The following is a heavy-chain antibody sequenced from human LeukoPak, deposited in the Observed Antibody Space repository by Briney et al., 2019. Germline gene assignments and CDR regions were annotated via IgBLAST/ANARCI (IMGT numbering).Heavy chain of an antibody. V-gene: IGHV4-59*01. CDR1: GGSISSYY. D-gene: IGHD6-13*01. CDR3: ARTWSAAGDDY. J-gene: IGHJ4*02. Sequence: KPSETLSLTCTVSGGSISSYYWSWIRQPPGKGLEWIGYIYYSGSTNYNPSLKSRVTISVGTSKNQFSLKLSSVTAADTAVYYCARTWSAAGDDYWGQGTLVTVSS. CDR2: IYYSGST.